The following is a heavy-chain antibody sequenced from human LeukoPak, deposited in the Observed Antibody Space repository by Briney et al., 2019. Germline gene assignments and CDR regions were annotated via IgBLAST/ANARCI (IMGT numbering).Heavy chain of an antibody. CDR2: IYHSGST. J-gene: IGHJ6*03. CDR3: ARDLGGGDLSQGYHYYMDV. V-gene: IGHV4-38-2*02. D-gene: IGHD3-10*01. Sequence: PSETLSLTCTVSGYSISSGYYWGWIRQPPGKGLEWIGSIYHSGSTYYNPSLKSRVTISVDTSKNQFSLKLSSVTAADTAVYYCARDLGGGDLSQGYHYYMDVWGKGTTVTVSS. CDR1: GYSISSGYY.